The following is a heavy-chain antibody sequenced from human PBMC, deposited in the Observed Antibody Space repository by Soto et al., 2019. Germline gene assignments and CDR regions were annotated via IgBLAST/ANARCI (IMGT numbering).Heavy chain of an antibody. Sequence: SETLSLTCTVSGGSISSSSYYWGWIRQPPGKGLEWIGSIYYSGSTYYNPSLKSRVTISVDTSKNQFSLKLSSVTAADTAVYYCARTYDILTCVVPPEPTAPFDYWGQGTLVTVSS. D-gene: IGHD3-9*01. CDR1: GGSISSSSYY. CDR3: ARTYDILTCVVPPEPTAPFDY. J-gene: IGHJ4*02. CDR2: IYYSGST. V-gene: IGHV4-39*07.